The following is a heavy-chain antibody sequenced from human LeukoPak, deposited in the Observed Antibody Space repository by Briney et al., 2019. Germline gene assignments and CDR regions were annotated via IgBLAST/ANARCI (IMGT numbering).Heavy chain of an antibody. V-gene: IGHV3-33*01. Sequence: GGSLRLSCVASGITFSSFGMHWVRQAPGKGLEWVAFIWYDGSNEYYADSVKGRFTISRDNSKNTLYLQMNSLRAEDTAVYYCARDHYVDAFDIWGQGTMVTVSS. CDR3: ARDHYVDAFDI. D-gene: IGHD3-16*01. CDR1: GITFSSFG. CDR2: IWYDGSNE. J-gene: IGHJ3*02.